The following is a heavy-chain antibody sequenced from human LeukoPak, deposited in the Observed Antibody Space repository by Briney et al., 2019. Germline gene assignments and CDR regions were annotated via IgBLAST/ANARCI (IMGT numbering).Heavy chain of an antibody. J-gene: IGHJ4*02. CDR3: ARVGTAMASRDY. CDR1: GFTFSSYE. Sequence: GGSLRLSCAASGFTFSSYEMNWVRQAPGKGLEWVSYTSNTGTTINYADSVKGRFTISRGNAKKSLYLQMNSLRAEDTAVYYCARVGTAMASRDYWGQGTLATVSS. D-gene: IGHD5-18*01. CDR2: TSNTGTTI. V-gene: IGHV3-48*03.